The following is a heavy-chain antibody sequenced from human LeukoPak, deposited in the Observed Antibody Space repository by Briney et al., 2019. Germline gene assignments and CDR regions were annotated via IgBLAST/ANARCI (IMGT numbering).Heavy chain of an antibody. D-gene: IGHD3-10*01. V-gene: IGHV4-39*07. J-gene: IGHJ4*02. CDR2: IYYSGST. Sequence: SETLSLTCTVSGGSISSSSYYWGWIRQPPGKGLEWIGSIYYSGSTYYNPSLKSRVTISVDTSKNQFSLKLSSVTAADTAVYYCARGSYGSGSYYNEGSYYFDYWGQGTLVTVSS. CDR3: ARGSYGSGSYYNEGSYYFDY. CDR1: GGSISSSSYY.